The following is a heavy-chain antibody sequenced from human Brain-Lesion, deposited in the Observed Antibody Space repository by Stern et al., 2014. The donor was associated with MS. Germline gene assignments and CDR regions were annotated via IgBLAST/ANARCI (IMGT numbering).Heavy chain of an antibody. CDR1: GDSLSSSTFY. CDR3: ARHQLGYGYAYLRY. D-gene: IGHD5-18*01. CDR2: VYYSGNT. V-gene: IGHV4-39*01. Sequence: QLVESGPGLVKPSDTLSLTCSVSGDSLSSSTFYWGWIRQPPGKGPEWIGSVYYSGNTYYHPSLKSRVTISVDTSKTHFSLRLTSVTAADTAVYYCARHQLGYGYAYLRYWGQGTLVTVSS. J-gene: IGHJ4*02.